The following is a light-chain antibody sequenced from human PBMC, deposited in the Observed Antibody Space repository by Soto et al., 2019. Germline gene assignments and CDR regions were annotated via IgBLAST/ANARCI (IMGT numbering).Light chain of an antibody. V-gene: IGKV3-20*01. CDR1: QSVPRNY. Sequence: EIVLTQSPGTLPLSPGERATLSCRASQSVPRNYLAWYQQKPCQAPRLLIYGTSSRATGIPDRFSGSGSGTDFTLTISRLEPEDFAVFYCQQYGRSITFGQGTRLEIK. CDR2: GTS. J-gene: IGKJ5*01. CDR3: QQYGRSIT.